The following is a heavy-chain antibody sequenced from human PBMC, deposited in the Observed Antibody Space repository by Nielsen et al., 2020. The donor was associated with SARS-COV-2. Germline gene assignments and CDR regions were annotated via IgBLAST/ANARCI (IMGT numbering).Heavy chain of an antibody. V-gene: IGHV4-59*12. J-gene: IGHJ4*02. Sequence: SETLSLTCTVSGDSINSYYWTWIRQPPGKGLECLGYIFSSGSANFHPSLKSRVTMSLDTSNNQFSLRLNSVTAADTAVYYCARDRVYYDSGGFDYWGQGTLVTVSS. CDR1: GDSINSYY. D-gene: IGHD3-22*01. CDR3: ARDRVYYDSGGFDY. CDR2: IFSSGSA.